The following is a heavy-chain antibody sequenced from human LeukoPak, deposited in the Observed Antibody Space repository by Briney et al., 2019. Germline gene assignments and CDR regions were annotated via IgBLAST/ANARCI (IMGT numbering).Heavy chain of an antibody. CDR3: ARDSLMGCSGGSCYGGGFDY. CDR1: GFTFSSYS. V-gene: IGHV3-48*02. Sequence: QPGGSLRLSCAASGFTFSSYSMNWVRQAPGKGLEWVSYISSSSSSTIYYADSVKGRFTISRDNAKNSLYLQMNSLRDEDTAVYYCARDSLMGCSGGSCYGGGFDYWGQGTLVTVSS. J-gene: IGHJ4*02. CDR2: ISSSSSSTI. D-gene: IGHD2-15*01.